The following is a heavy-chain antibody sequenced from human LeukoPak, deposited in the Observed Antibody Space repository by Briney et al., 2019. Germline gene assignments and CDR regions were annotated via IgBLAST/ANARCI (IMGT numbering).Heavy chain of an antibody. J-gene: IGHJ4*02. Sequence: GGSLRLSCTASGFTFSSYSMNWSGQAPGKGMEWVSSISSSSSYIYYADSVKGRFTISRDNAKNSLYLQMNSLRAEDTAVYYCARDYDSSGYWDYWGQGTLVTVSS. CDR3: ARDYDSSGYWDY. CDR1: GFTFSSYS. D-gene: IGHD3-22*01. CDR2: ISSSSSYI. V-gene: IGHV3-21*01.